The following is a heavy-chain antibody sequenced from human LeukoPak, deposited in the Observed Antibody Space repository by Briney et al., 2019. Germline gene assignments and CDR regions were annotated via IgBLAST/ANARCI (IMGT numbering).Heavy chain of an antibody. CDR1: GFTFSSYG. Sequence: GRSLRLSCAASGFTFSSYGMHWVRQAPGKGLEWEAVIRYDGSNKYYADSVKGRFTISRDNSKNTLYLQMNSLRAEDTAVYYCARDSYYYDSSGYYYGVVDYWGQGTLVTVSS. J-gene: IGHJ4*02. CDR2: IRYDGSNK. D-gene: IGHD3-22*01. CDR3: ARDSYYYDSSGYYYGVVDY. V-gene: IGHV3-33*01.